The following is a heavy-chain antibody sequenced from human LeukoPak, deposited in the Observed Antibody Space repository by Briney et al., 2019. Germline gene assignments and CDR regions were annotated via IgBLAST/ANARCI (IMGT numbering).Heavy chain of an antibody. CDR3: ARDGDLDYYGSGSYSNFGY. V-gene: IGHV3-21*01. CDR1: GFTFSSYS. CDR2: ISSSSYI. J-gene: IGHJ4*02. D-gene: IGHD3-10*01. Sequence: PGGSLRLSCAASGFTFSSYSMNWVRQAPGVGLEWVSSISSSSYIYYADSVKGRFTISRDNAKDSLYLQMNSLRAEDTAVYYCARDGDLDYYGSGSYSNFGYWGQGTLVTVSS.